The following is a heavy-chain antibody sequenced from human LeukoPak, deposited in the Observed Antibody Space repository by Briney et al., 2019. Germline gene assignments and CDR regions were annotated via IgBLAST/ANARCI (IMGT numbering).Heavy chain of an antibody. Sequence: GGSLRLSCAASGFTFSSYGMHWVRQAPGKGLDWVAFIWYDGSNKYYTDSVKGRFTISRDNSKNTLYLQMNSLRADDTAVYYCARDRGRGFDPWGQGTLVTVSS. CDR3: ARDRGRGFDP. J-gene: IGHJ5*02. CDR1: GFTFSSYG. CDR2: IWYDGSNK. V-gene: IGHV3-33*01.